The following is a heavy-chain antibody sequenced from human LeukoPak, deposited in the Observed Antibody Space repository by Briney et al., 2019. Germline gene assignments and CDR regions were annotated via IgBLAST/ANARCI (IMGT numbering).Heavy chain of an antibody. D-gene: IGHD6-6*01. CDR2: IYYSGSN. Sequence: SETLSLTCTVSGDSISSYYWTWLRQPPGKGLEWIGYIYYSGSNIYNPPLKSRVTLSVDTSKNQFSLKLSSVTAADTAVYYCARVTYSSSSGGAFDIWGQGTTVTVSS. J-gene: IGHJ3*02. CDR1: GDSISSYY. CDR3: ARVTYSSSSGGAFDI. V-gene: IGHV4-59*01.